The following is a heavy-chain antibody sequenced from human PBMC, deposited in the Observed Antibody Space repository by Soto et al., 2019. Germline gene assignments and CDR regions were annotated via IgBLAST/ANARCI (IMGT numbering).Heavy chain of an antibody. CDR2: IHPSGQPI. Sequence: EVQLVESGGGLVQPGGSLRLSCAVSGFTFSSSEMYWVRQAPGKGLEWISYIHPSGQPIFYVDSVKGRFTISRDNANNPLFLQMNSLRAEDTAVYYCARRASRWGQGTMVTVSS. J-gene: IGHJ3*01. D-gene: IGHD1-26*01. V-gene: IGHV3-48*03. CDR1: GFTFSSSE. CDR3: ARRASR.